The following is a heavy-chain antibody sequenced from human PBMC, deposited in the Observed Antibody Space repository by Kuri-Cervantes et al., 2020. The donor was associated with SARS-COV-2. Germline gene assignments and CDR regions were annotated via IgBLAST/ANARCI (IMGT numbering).Heavy chain of an antibody. CDR1: GFTFSSYS. J-gene: IGHJ6*03. CDR2: ISSSSSYI. CDR3: AREVGSYYDFWSGYYQYYYYMDV. D-gene: IGHD3-3*01. Sequence: GESLKISCAASGFTFSSYSMNWVRQAPGKGLEWVSSISSSSSYIYYADSVKGRFTISRDNAKNSLYLQMNSLRAEDTAVYYCAREVGSYYDFWSGYYQYYYYMDVWGKGTTVTVSS. V-gene: IGHV3-21*01.